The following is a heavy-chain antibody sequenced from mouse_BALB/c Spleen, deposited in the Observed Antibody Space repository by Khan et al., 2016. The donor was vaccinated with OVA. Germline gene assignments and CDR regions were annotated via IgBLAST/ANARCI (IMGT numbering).Heavy chain of an antibody. CDR2: MNTYTGEP. Sequence: QIQLVQSGPELKKPGETVKISCKASRYTFTNYVMNWVKQAPGKGLKWMGWMNTYTGEPTYSDDFKGRFAFSLETSASTDYLQINNLKNEDTATYFCARGNRDFDYWGQGTTLTVSS. J-gene: IGHJ2*01. CDR1: RYTFTNYV. CDR3: ARGNRDFDY. D-gene: IGHD2-1*01. V-gene: IGHV9-3-1*01.